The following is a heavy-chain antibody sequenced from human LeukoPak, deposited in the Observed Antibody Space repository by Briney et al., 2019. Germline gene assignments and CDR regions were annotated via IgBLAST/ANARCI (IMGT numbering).Heavy chain of an antibody. D-gene: IGHD3-10*01. CDR2: IYYSGST. Sequence: SETLSLTCTVSGGSVSSGSYYWSWIRQPPGKGLEWIGYIYYSGSTNYNPSLKSRVTISVDTSKNQFSLKLSSVTAADTAVYYCVLQTVRDPIMEDYWGQGTLVTVSS. CDR3: VLQTVRDPIMEDY. V-gene: IGHV4-61*01. CDR1: GGSVSSGSYY. J-gene: IGHJ4*02.